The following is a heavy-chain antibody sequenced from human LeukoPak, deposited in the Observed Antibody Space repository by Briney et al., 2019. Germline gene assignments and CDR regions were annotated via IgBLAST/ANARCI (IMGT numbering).Heavy chain of an antibody. D-gene: IGHD1-26*01. Sequence: SETLSLTCTVSGVSIGSGYYYWGWIRQHLGKGLEWIGHISNSANTFYSSSLKSRVTISVDTSKNQFSLNVRSVTAADTALYYCARVGGIVGALYYFDYWGQGTLVTVSS. CDR2: ISNSANT. J-gene: IGHJ4*02. V-gene: IGHV4-31*03. CDR1: GVSIGSGYYY. CDR3: ARVGGIVGALYYFDY.